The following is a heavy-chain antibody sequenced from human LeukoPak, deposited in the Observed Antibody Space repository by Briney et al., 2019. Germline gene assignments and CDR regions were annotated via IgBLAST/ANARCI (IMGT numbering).Heavy chain of an antibody. CDR2: IWNDGSAT. CDR1: RFTFRHYG. D-gene: IGHD4-11*01. Sequence: PGGSLRLSCAASRFTFRHYGKHWLRQAPGRGLEWWAVIWNDGSATYYADSVKDRFTISRDNTRNTLCLQMTSLRAEDTAVDYCAKDAQRGFDYSNSLEYWGQGGLLAVSS. CDR3: AKDAQRGFDYSNSLEY. J-gene: IGHJ4*02. V-gene: IGHV3-33*03.